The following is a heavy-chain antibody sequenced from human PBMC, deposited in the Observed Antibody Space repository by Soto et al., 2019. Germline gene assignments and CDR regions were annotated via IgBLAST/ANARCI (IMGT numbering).Heavy chain of an antibody. CDR3: AREREGTDCSGGSCYGNYFDY. V-gene: IGHV4-61*01. CDR2: IYYSGST. D-gene: IGHD2-15*01. CDR1: GGSVSSGSYY. J-gene: IGHJ4*02. Sequence: SETLSLTCTVSGGSVSSGSYYWSWIRQPPGKGLEWIGYIYYSGSTNYNPSLKSRVTISVDTSKNQFSLKLSSVTAADTAVYYCAREREGTDCSGGSCYGNYFDYWGQGTLVTVSS.